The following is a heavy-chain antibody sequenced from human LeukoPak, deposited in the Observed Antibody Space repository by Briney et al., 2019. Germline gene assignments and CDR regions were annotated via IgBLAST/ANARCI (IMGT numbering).Heavy chain of an antibody. V-gene: IGHV3-7*03. CDR1: GFTFDDYW. Sequence: PGGSLRLSCGASGFTFDDYWMSWVRQAPGQGLEWVANINQDGSEKYYLDSAKGRFTISRDNARNSLYLQMNSLRAADTAVYYCAKDTVNSGSSYWGQGTLVTVSS. CDR3: AKDTVNSGSSY. D-gene: IGHD6-19*01. J-gene: IGHJ4*02. CDR2: INQDGSEK.